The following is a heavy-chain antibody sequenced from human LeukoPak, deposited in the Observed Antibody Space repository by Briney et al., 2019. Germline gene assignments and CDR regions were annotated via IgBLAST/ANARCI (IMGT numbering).Heavy chain of an antibody. Sequence: PGGSLRLSCAASGFTFSSYSMNWVRQAPGKGLEWVSSISSSSSYIYYADSVKGRFTISRDNAKNSLYLQMNSLRAEDTAVYYCARFSVAGRVPFDYWGQGTLVTVSS. V-gene: IGHV3-21*01. CDR2: ISSSSSYI. CDR3: ARFSVAGRVPFDY. CDR1: GFTFSSYS. D-gene: IGHD6-19*01. J-gene: IGHJ4*02.